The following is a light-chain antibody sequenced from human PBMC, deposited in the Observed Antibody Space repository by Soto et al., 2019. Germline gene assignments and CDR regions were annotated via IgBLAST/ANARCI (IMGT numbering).Light chain of an antibody. J-gene: IGKJ1*01. CDR2: GAS. CDR3: QHFDTTPPWT. Sequence: EIVLTQSPGTLSLSPGERATLSCRASQSVDSTNLAWYQQIHGQAPRLLIYGASRRATGIPDRFSVSGSGTDFTLTINRREPEDGAMYYCQHFDTTPPWTFGQGTKVESK. V-gene: IGKV3-20*01. CDR1: QSVDSTN.